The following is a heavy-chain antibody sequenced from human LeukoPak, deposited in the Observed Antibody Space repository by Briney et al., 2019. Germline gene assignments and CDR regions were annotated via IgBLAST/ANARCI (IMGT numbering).Heavy chain of an antibody. CDR1: GDSITNYH. D-gene: IGHD3-10*01. CDR3: VRSGLVRGVST. J-gene: IGHJ4*02. V-gene: IGHV4-59*01. CDR2: ISYSGTT. Sequence: PSETLSLTCSVSGDSITNYHWTWLRQPPGKELEWIGSISYSGTTNYNPSLNSRVTMSVDTSKKQFSLRLNSVTAADTAVYYCVRSGLVRGVSTWGQGTLVTVSS.